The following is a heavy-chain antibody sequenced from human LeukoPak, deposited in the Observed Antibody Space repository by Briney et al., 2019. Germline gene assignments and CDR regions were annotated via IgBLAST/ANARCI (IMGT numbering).Heavy chain of an antibody. CDR3: ARGAGGQLLWFGESHGAFDI. CDR2: IYTSGST. Sequence: PSETLSLTCTVSGGSISSGSYYWSWIRQPAGKGLEWIGRIYTSGSTNYNPSLKSRVTISVDTSKNQFSLKLSSVTAADTAVYYCARGAGGQLLWFGESHGAFDIWGQGTMVTVSS. D-gene: IGHD3-10*01. J-gene: IGHJ3*02. V-gene: IGHV4-61*02. CDR1: GGSISSGSYY.